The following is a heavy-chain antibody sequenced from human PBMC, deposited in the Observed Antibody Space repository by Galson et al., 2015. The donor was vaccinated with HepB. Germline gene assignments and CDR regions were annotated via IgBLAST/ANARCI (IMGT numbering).Heavy chain of an antibody. J-gene: IGHJ4*02. CDR3: VLLRGYALRPLDY. V-gene: IGHV3-48*04. Sequence: SLRLSCAPPKFLLRAHRMTGVRQAPGKGLEWVSYIISTCATTYYADSVKGRVTISRDNAKNSLYLQMNSLRSEDTAVYYCVLLRGYALRPLDYWGQGILVTVSS. CDR2: IISTCATT. CDR1: KFLLRAHR. D-gene: IGHD3-22*01.